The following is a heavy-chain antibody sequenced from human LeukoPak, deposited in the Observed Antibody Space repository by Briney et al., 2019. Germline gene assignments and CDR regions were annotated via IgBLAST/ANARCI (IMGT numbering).Heavy chain of an antibody. V-gene: IGHV4-59*08. Sequence: SETLSLTCTVSGGSISSYYWSWIRQPLGKGLEWIGNIYHNGNTYYNPSLKSRVTISVDTSKKQFSLKLRTATAADTAVYYCARIEAVTRGYNHAYYFDCWGQGTLVTVSS. CDR2: IYHNGNT. CDR3: ARIEAVTRGYNHAYYFDC. D-gene: IGHD5-18*01. CDR1: GGSISSYY. J-gene: IGHJ4*02.